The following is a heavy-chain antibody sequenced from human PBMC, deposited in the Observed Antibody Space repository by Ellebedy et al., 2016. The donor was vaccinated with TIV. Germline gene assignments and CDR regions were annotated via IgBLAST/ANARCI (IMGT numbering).Heavy chain of an antibody. Sequence: MPSETLSFTCAVSGGSIISDNWWSWVRQPPGKGLEWIGEVFHSGSTNFNPSLKSRVTISVDKSKDQFSLRLSSVTAADTALYYCASNGKLGTTLRYDSWGQGTLVTVSS. CDR3: ASNGKLGTTLRYDS. CDR2: VFHSGST. V-gene: IGHV4-4*02. J-gene: IGHJ4*02. CDR1: GGSIISDNW. D-gene: IGHD1-26*01.